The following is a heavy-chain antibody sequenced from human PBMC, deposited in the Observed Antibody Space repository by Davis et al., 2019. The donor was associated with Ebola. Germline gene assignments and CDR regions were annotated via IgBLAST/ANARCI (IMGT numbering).Heavy chain of an antibody. CDR2: ISYDGSNK. CDR1: GFTFSSYA. CDR3: AREPWGGYYYGMDV. Sequence: GESLKISCAASGFTFSSYAMHWVRQAPGKGLEWVAVISYDGSNKYYADSVKGRFTISRDNSKNTLYLQMNSLRAEDTAVYYCAREPWGGYYYGMDVWGQGTTVTVSS. D-gene: IGHD7-27*01. J-gene: IGHJ6*02. V-gene: IGHV3-30-3*01.